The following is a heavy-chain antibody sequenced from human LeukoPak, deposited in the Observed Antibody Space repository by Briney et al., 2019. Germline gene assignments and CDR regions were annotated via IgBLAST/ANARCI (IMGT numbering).Heavy chain of an antibody. J-gene: IGHJ4*02. CDR2: IRYDGSNK. V-gene: IGHV3-30*02. CDR3: AKDITIFGVFYYFDY. D-gene: IGHD3-3*01. CDR1: GFTFSSYG. Sequence: PGGSLRLSCAASGFTFSSYGMHWVRQAPSKGLEWVAFIRYDGSNKYYADSVKGRFTISRDNSKNTLYLQMNSLKAEDTAVYYCAKDITIFGVFYYFDYWGQGTLVTVSS.